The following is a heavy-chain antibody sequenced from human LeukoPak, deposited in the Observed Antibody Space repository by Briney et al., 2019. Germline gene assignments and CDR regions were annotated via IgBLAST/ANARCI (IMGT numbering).Heavy chain of an antibody. CDR1: GESFSGYY. CDR2: IFYSGIT. CDR3: ARHRSYYFPFDY. V-gene: IGHV4-34*12. Sequence: SETLSLNCAVYGESFSGYYWSWIRQPPGKGLEWIGSIFYSGITHHNPSLKSRVTISVDTSKNQFSLKLNSVTAADTAVYYCARHRSYYFPFDYWGQGTLVTVSS. D-gene: IGHD3-10*01. J-gene: IGHJ4*02.